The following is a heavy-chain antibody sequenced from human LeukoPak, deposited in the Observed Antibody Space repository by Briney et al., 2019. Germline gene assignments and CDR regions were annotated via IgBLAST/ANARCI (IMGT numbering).Heavy chain of an antibody. Sequence: GGSLRLSCVASGFTFDSNVMNWVRQAPDKGLEWVAFISYDGTTKFYAVSVKGRFTISRDSSKNILYLQMNSLRTEDTAVYYCVKGFYYNSRTYSSPLNYGGQGTLVTVSS. CDR2: ISYDGTTK. V-gene: IGHV3-30*18. CDR3: VKGFYYNSRTYSSPLNY. CDR1: GFTFDSNV. J-gene: IGHJ4*02. D-gene: IGHD3-22*01.